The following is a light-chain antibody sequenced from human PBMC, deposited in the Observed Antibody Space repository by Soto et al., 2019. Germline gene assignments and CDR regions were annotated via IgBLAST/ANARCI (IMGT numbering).Light chain of an antibody. CDR2: DVS. Sequence: QSVLTQPPSVSGSPGQSITISCSGTVNDVTAYYRVSWYQQTPGTAPKLMIYDVSSRPAGVPDRFSGSRSGNTASLTISGLRAEDEGDYYCSVYTRSSTYVFGTGTKLTVL. CDR3: SVYTRSSTYV. V-gene: IGLV2-18*01. CDR1: VNDVTAYYR. J-gene: IGLJ1*01.